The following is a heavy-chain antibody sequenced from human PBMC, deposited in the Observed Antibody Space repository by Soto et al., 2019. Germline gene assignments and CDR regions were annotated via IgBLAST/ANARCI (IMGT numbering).Heavy chain of an antibody. D-gene: IGHD2-2*01. CDR2: IWYDGSNK. J-gene: IGHJ6*02. CDR3: ARDIVVVPAAPNIYYYYGMDV. Sequence: QVQLVESGGGVVQPGRSLRLSCAASGFTFSSYGMHWVRQAPGKGLEWVAVIWYDGSNKYYADSVKGRFTISRDNSKNTLYLQMNSLRVEDTAVYYCARDIVVVPAAPNIYYYYGMDVWGQGTTVTVSS. CDR1: GFTFSSYG. V-gene: IGHV3-33*01.